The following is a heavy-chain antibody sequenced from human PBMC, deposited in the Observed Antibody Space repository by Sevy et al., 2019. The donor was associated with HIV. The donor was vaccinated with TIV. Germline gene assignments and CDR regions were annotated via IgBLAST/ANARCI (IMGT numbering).Heavy chain of an antibody. V-gene: IGHV5-51*01. D-gene: IGHD6-19*01. Sequence: GESLKISCKGSAYTFTTHWIGWVRQMPGKGLEWMGIMSPGDSDPRYSPSFQGQVTMSVDKSVSTAYLQWNRLETSDTAIYYCARLDSYSIGWSPRYCFDYWGQGTLVTVSS. J-gene: IGHJ4*02. CDR1: AYTFTTHW. CDR3: ARLDSYSIGWSPRYCFDY. CDR2: MSPGDSDP.